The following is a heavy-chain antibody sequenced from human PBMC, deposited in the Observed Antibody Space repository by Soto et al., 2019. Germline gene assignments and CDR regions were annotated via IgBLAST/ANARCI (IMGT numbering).Heavy chain of an antibody. D-gene: IGHD3-16*02. Sequence: PGGSLRLSCAASGFPSSTYALNWVRQAPGKGLEWVSTISESGHHTHYADSVKGRFTISRDKSKNTLSLQMNSLRVDDTAIYYCTKSDGCGGGACYTGTYYYFDVWGRGTLVTVSS. CDR3: TKSDGCGGGACYTGTYYYFDV. J-gene: IGHJ2*01. V-gene: IGHV3-23*01. CDR2: ISESGHHT. CDR1: GFPSSTYA.